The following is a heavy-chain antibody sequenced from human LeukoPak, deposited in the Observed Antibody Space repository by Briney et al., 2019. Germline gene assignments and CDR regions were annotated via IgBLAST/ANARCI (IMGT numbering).Heavy chain of an antibody. V-gene: IGHV1-69*13. D-gene: IGHD3-10*01. CDR1: GGTFSSYA. Sequence: ASVKVSCKASGGTFSSYAISWVRQAPGQGLEWMGGIIPIFGTANYAQKFQGRVTITADESTSTAYMELSSLRSEDTAVYYCAKHYGSGSYFPVGYYYYYMDVWGKGTTVTISS. J-gene: IGHJ6*03. CDR2: IIPIFGTA. CDR3: AKHYGSGSYFPVGYYYYYMDV.